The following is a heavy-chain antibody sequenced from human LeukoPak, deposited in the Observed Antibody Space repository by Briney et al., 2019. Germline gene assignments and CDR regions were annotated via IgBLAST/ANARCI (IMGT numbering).Heavy chain of an antibody. CDR2: INPNSGGT. CDR1: GYTFTGYY. V-gene: IGHV1-2*02. D-gene: IGHD6-19*01. Sequence: ASVKVSCKASGYTFTGYYMHWVRQAPGQGLEWMGWINPNSGGTNYAQKFQGGVTMTRDTSISTAYMELSRLRSDDTAVYYCARGSNRIAVAGDFDYWGQGTLVTVSS. J-gene: IGHJ4*02. CDR3: ARGSNRIAVAGDFDY.